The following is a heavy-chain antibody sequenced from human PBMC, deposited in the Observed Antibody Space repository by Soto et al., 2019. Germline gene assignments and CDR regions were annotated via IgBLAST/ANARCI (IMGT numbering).Heavy chain of an antibody. J-gene: IGHJ4*02. CDR2: IDPSDSYT. V-gene: IGHV5-10-1*01. CDR3: ARLTIFNGRKQLAPGDY. CDR1: GYSFTSYW. D-gene: IGHD6-6*01. Sequence: GESLKISCKGSGYSFTSYWISWVRQMPGKGLEWMGRIDPSDSYTNYSPSFQGHVTTSADKSISTAYLQWSSLKASDTAMYYCARLTIFNGRKQLAPGDYWGQGTLVTVSS.